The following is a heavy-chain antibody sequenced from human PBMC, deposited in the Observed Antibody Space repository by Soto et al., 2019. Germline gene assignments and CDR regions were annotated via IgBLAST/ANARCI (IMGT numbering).Heavy chain of an antibody. J-gene: IGHJ5*02. V-gene: IGHV4-30-2*01. CDR1: GGSISSGGYS. D-gene: IGHD6-6*01. CDR2: IYHSGST. CDR3: ARVSSSSGGNWFDP. Sequence: SETLSLTCAASGGSISSGGYSWSWIRQTPGKGLEWIGYIYHSGSTYYNPSLKSRVTISVDRSKNQFSLKLSSVTAADTAVYYCARVSSSSGGNWFDPWGQGTLVTVSS.